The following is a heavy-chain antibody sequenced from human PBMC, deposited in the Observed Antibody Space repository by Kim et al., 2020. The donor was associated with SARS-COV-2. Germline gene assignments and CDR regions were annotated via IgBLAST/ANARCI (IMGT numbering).Heavy chain of an antibody. Sequence: SETLSLTCTVSGGSISSSSYYWGWIRQPPGKGLEWIGSIYYSGSTYYNPSLKSRVTISVDTSKNQFSLKLSSVTAADTAVYYCAGPGTESPLNYDFWSGYQTAFGYWGQGTLVTVSS. J-gene: IGHJ4*02. V-gene: IGHV4-39*01. CDR3: AGPGTESPLNYDFWSGYQTAFGY. CDR1: GGSISSSSYY. D-gene: IGHD3-3*01. CDR2: IYYSGST.